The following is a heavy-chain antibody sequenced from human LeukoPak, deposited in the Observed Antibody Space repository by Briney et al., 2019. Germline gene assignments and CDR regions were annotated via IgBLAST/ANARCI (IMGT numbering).Heavy chain of an antibody. Sequence: GGSLRLSCAASGFTFSTCAMSWVRLAPGKGLEWVSGISGTTSGTYYADSVKGRFTISRDNSKNTLFLQVNSLRAEDTAVYYCAKVRTYFYHGLDVWGQGTTVTVSS. CDR1: GFTFSTCA. CDR2: ISGTTSGT. J-gene: IGHJ6*02. D-gene: IGHD1-14*01. CDR3: AKVRTYFYHGLDV. V-gene: IGHV3-23*01.